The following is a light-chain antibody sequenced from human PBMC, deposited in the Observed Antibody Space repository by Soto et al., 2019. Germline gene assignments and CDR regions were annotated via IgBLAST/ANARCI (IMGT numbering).Light chain of an antibody. J-gene: IGLJ1*01. CDR1: SSNIGSNP. V-gene: IGLV1-44*01. CDR2: SNY. Sequence: QSVLTQPPSASGTPGQRVTISCSGSSSNIGSNPVNWYQQLPGTAPKLLIYSNYQRPSGVPDRFSGSKSGTSASLATSGLQSEDEADYYCAVWDDSLNGYVFGTGTKVNVL. CDR3: AVWDDSLNGYV.